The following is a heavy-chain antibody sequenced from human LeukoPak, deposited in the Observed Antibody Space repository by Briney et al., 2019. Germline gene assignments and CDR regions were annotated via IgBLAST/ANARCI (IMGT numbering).Heavy chain of an antibody. CDR2: TNQDGSEK. Sequence: PGGSLRLSCAAPGFIFSSSWMSWVRQALGKGLEWVANTNQDGSEKYYLESVRGRFTISRDNAKNSLYLQMNSLRAEDTAVYYCARELVVGPAEYFQHWGQGTLVTVSS. D-gene: IGHD2-8*02. CDR1: GFIFSSSW. J-gene: IGHJ1*01. CDR3: ARELVVGPAEYFQH. V-gene: IGHV3-7*01.